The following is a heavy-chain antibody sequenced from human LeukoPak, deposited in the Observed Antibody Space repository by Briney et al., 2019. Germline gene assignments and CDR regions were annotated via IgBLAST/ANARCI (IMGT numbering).Heavy chain of an antibody. CDR3: AKDPESSSWTYYFDY. Sequence: GGSLRLSCAASGFTFSSYGMHWVRQAPGKGLEWVAVISNDGSNKYQADSVTGRLTISRDNSKNTLYLQMNSLRAEDTAVYYCAKDPESSSWTYYFDYWGQGTLVTVSS. V-gene: IGHV3-30*18. J-gene: IGHJ4*02. D-gene: IGHD6-13*01. CDR2: ISNDGSNK. CDR1: GFTFSSYG.